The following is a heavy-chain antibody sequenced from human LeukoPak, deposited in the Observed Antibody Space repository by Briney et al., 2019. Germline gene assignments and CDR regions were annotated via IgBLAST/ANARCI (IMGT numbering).Heavy chain of an antibody. CDR2: IIPILGIA. Sequence: SSVNVSRKASVYTFTSYGISSVRQAPGQGVEGMGRIIPILGIANYAQKFQGRATITADTSTSTAYMELSSLRSEDTAVYYCASSGSSNHRGAYFDYWGQGTLVTVSS. CDR1: VYTFTSYG. D-gene: IGHD2-2*01. V-gene: IGHV1-69*04. J-gene: IGHJ4*02. CDR3: ASSGSSNHRGAYFDY.